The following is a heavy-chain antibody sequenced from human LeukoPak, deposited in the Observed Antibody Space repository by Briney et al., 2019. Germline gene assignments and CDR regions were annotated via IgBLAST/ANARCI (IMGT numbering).Heavy chain of an antibody. J-gene: IGHJ4*02. D-gene: IGHD3-10*01. Sequence: GESLKISCKGSGYSFTSYWTSWVRQLPGKGLEWMGRIDPSDSYTNYSPSFQGHVTISADKSISTAYLQWSSLKASDTAMYYCARQSGFGELVDYWGQGTLVTVSS. CDR3: ARQSGFGELVDY. V-gene: IGHV5-10-1*01. CDR1: GYSFTSYW. CDR2: IDPSDSYT.